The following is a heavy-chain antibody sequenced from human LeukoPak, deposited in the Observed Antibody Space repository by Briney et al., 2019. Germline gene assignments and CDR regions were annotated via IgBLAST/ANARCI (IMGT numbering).Heavy chain of an antibody. D-gene: IGHD3-10*01. J-gene: IGHJ4*02. CDR3: ARGRYGLGDY. V-gene: IGHV4-34*01. Sequence: SETLSLTCAVYGGSFSGYYWSWIRQPPGKGLEWIGEINHSGSTNYNPSLKSRVTISVDTSKNQFSLKLSSVTAADTAVYYCARGRYGLGDYGGQGTLVTVSS. CDR2: INHSGST. CDR1: GGSFSGYY.